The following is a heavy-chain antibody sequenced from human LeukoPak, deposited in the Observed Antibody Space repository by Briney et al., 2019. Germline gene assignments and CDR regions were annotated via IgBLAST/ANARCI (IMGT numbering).Heavy chain of an antibody. Sequence: GGSLRLSCAAPGFTFSTYGMHWVRQAPGKGLLWVSRINGEGSSAYYADSVKGRFTISRDNANNTLYLQMNSLRDEDTAVYYCTRADTGRLHGLDIWGQGTRVTVSS. V-gene: IGHV3-74*01. CDR3: TRADTGRLHGLDI. CDR1: GFTFSTYG. J-gene: IGHJ3*02. D-gene: IGHD5-18*01. CDR2: INGEGSSA.